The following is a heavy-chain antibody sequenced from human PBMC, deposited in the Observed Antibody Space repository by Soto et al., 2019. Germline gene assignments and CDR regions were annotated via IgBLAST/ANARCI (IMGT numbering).Heavy chain of an antibody. CDR1: GGSISSGDYY. CDR2: IYYSGST. CDR3: ARREENYDSSGMPPFFDY. D-gene: IGHD3-22*01. J-gene: IGHJ4*02. V-gene: IGHV4-30-4*01. Sequence: ASATLSLTCTVSGGSISSGDYYWSWIRQPPGNGLEWIGYIYYSGSTYYNPSLKSRVTISVDTSKNQFSLKLSSVTAADTAVYYCARREENYDSSGMPPFFDYWGQGTLVTVSS.